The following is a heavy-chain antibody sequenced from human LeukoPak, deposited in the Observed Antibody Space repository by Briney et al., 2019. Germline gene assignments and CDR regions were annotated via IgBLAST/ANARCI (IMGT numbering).Heavy chain of an antibody. Sequence: ASVKVSCKASGGTFSSYAISWVRQAPGQGLEWMGGIIPIFGTANYAQKFQGSVTITADESTSTAYMELSSLRSEDTAVYYCARASGSGSYGFIYFDYWGQGTLVTVSS. CDR3: ARASGSGSYGFIYFDY. CDR1: GGTFSSYA. J-gene: IGHJ4*02. V-gene: IGHV1-69*13. D-gene: IGHD3-10*01. CDR2: IIPIFGTA.